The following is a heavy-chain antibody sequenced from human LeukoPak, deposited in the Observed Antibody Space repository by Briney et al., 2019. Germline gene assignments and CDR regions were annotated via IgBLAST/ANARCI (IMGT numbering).Heavy chain of an antibody. CDR1: GFTFSSYA. D-gene: IGHD5-18*01. J-gene: IGHJ5*02. V-gene: IGHV3-23*01. CDR3: AKERREIQLWLNWFDP. Sequence: GGSLRLSCAAPGFTFSSYAMSWVRQAPGKGLEWVSAISGSGGSTYYADSVKGRFTISRDNSKNTLYLQMNSLRAEDTAVYYCAKERREIQLWLNWFDPWGQGTLVTVSS. CDR2: ISGSGGST.